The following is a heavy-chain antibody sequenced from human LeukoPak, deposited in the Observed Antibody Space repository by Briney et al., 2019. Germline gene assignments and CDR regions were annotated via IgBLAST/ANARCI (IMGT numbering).Heavy chain of an antibody. CDR1: GFTFSDFY. V-gene: IGHV3-11*04. J-gene: IGHJ3*02. CDR3: AKHFNRAFDI. D-gene: IGHD3-3*02. CDR2: ISSSGSAV. Sequence: GGSLRVSCAASGFTFSDFYMSWIRQAPGKGLEWVSYISSSGSAVSYADSVQGRFTISRDNAKNSLYLQMNSLRPEDTAVYHCAKHFNRAFDIWGQRSMVTVSS.